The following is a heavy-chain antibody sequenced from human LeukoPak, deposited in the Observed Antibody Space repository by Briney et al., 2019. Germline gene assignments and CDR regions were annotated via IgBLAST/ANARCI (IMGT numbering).Heavy chain of an antibody. J-gene: IGHJ4*02. V-gene: IGHV4-59*01. CDR2: TYYSGST. CDR1: GGSISSYY. Sequence: SETLSLTCTVSGGSISSYYWSWIRQPPGKGLEWIGYTYYSGSTNYNPSLKSRVTISVDTSKNQFSLKLSSVTAADTAVYCCARGLFGVFDYWGQGTLVTVSS. CDR3: ARGLFGVFDY. D-gene: IGHD3-3*01.